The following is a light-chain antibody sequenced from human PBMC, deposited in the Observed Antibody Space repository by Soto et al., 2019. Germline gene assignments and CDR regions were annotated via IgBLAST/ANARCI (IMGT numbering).Light chain of an antibody. CDR2: AAS. V-gene: IGKV1-9*01. J-gene: IGKJ3*01. CDR1: QGISSY. Sequence: DIQLTQSPSFLSASVGDRVTITCRASQGISSYLAWYQQKPGKAPKLLIYAASTLQSGVPSRFSGSGSGTDFTLTISSLQPEDFATYVCQQLNIYPFTFGPGTKVDI. CDR3: QQLNIYPFT.